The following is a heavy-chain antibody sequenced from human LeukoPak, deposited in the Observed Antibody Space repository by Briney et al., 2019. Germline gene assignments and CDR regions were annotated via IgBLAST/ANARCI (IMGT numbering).Heavy chain of an antibody. J-gene: IGHJ4*02. D-gene: IGHD3-3*01. V-gene: IGHV1-2*02. CDR3: ARAGYDFWSGYHDY. CDR2: INPNSGGT. CDR1: GYTFTGYY. Sequence: ASVKVSCKASGYTFTGYYMHWVRQAPGQGLEWMGWINPNSGGTNYAQKFQGRVTMTRDTSISTAYMELSRLRSDDTAVYYCARAGYDFWSGYHDYWGQGTLVTVSS.